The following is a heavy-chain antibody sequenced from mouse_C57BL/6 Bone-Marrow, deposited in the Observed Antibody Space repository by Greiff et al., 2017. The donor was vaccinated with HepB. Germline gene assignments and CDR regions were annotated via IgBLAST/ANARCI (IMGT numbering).Heavy chain of an antibody. Sequence: VQLQQSGAELLKPGASVKLSCKATGYTFTGYWIEWVKQRPGHGLEWIGEILPGDGSTNYNEKFKGKSTLTADKSSNTSYMQLSSLTTEDSAIYYCVRCGSVYYAAMDYCGQGTSVTVSS. CDR2: ILPGDGST. J-gene: IGHJ4*01. CDR3: VRCGSVYYAAMDY. D-gene: IGHD1-1*01. V-gene: IGHV1-9*01. CDR1: GYTFTGYW.